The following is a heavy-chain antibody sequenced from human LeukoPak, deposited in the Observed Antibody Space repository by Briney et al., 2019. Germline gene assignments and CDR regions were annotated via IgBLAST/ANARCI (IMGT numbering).Heavy chain of an antibody. D-gene: IGHD6-13*01. CDR2: IYSGGST. Sequence: GGSLRLSCAASGFSFSNYWMSWVRQAPGKGLEWVSVIYSGGSTYYADSVKGRFTISRDNSKNTLYLQMNSLRAEDTAVYYCARYIAAAGTWGQGTLVTVSS. CDR3: ARYIAAAGT. J-gene: IGHJ4*02. V-gene: IGHV3-66*01. CDR1: GFSFSNYW.